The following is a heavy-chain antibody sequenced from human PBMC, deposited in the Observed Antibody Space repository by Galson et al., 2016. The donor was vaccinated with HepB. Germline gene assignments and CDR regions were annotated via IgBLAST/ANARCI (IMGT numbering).Heavy chain of an antibody. D-gene: IGHD6-19*01. CDR3: TRDPPTLADDVDY. CDR1: GYIFRNYG. J-gene: IGHJ4*02. CDR2: IGVYNGDT. Sequence: SVKVSCKASGYIFRNYGITWVRQAPGQGLEWMGWIGVYNGDTAYSQKLQGRVTMTTDTSTSTAYMELRGLRSDDAAICYCTRDPPTLADDVDYWGQGTLVTVSS. V-gene: IGHV1-18*01.